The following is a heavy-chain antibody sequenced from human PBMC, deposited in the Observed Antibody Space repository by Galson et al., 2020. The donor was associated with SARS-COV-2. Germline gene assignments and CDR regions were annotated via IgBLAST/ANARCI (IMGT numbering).Heavy chain of an antibody. D-gene: IGHD3-3*01. J-gene: IGHJ4*02. CDR3: ARDGDYDLWSHYDGDLDY. CDR2: INRGSNPI. CDR1: GFTFSSYS. Sequence: TGGSLRLSCAASGFTFSSYSMNWVRQAPGKGLEWVSYINRGSNPIYYADSVKGRFTIPRDNAQNSLYLQMNSLRDEDTAVYYCARDGDYDLWSHYDGDLDYWGQGTLVTVAS. V-gene: IGHV3-48*02.